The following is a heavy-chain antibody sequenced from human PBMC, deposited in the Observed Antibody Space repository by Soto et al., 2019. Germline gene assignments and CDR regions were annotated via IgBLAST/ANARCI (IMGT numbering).Heavy chain of an antibody. V-gene: IGHV2-70*11. Sequence: SGPTLVNPTQTLTLTCTFSGFSLSASRVSISWIRQPPGKALEWLARIDWDDAKYFNTSLKTRLTVSKDTSKTQVVLTMTNVDPVDTGSYYCARMIFGRSGASYFDSWGQGILLPVSS. CDR3: ARMIFGRSGASYFDS. CDR2: IDWDDAK. CDR1: GFSLSASRVS. D-gene: IGHD3-3*01. J-gene: IGHJ4*02.